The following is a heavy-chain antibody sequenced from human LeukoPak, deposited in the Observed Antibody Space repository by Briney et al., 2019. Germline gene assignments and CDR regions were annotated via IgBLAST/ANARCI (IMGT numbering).Heavy chain of an antibody. Sequence: GGSLRLSCAASGFIFSNAWMSWVRQAPGKGLEWVGRIKSKVDGGTTDYATPVKGRFTISRDDSKNTMYLQMNSLKTEDTAVYYCFIDLNYDVLTGHLPAPSGGQGTLVTVSS. D-gene: IGHD3-9*01. J-gene: IGHJ4*02. CDR2: IKSKVDGGTT. CDR3: FIDLNYDVLTGHLPAPS. V-gene: IGHV3-15*01. CDR1: GFIFSNAW.